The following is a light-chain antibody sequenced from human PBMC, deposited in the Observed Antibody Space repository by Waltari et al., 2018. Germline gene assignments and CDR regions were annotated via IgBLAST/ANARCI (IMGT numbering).Light chain of an antibody. CDR3: QQRRNLPLT. CDR2: DTS. V-gene: IGKV3-11*01. Sequence: DIVLRQSTAILCLSPGERASLSCRASQSVPNYLAWYQQKPGQAPRLLSYDTSNRATGIPARFSGSGFATDFTLTISSLEPDDLAVYYCQQRRNLPLTFGGGTKVEIK. J-gene: IGKJ4*01. CDR1: QSVPNY.